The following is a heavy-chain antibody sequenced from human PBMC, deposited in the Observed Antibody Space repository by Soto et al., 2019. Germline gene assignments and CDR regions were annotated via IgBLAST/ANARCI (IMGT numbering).Heavy chain of an antibody. V-gene: IGHV3-33*08. CDR2: IRYDGSDE. D-gene: IGHD1-26*01. Sequence: QVQLVESGGGVVQPGGSLRLSCAASASIFKGHGMHWVRQAPGKGLEWVAIIRYDGSDEHYGDSVEGRFTISRDNSKNRLYLQMNSLRAEDTAVYYCARDGVGATTFFGFLDYWGQGTLVTVSS. CDR3: ARDGVGATTFFGFLDY. J-gene: IGHJ4*02. CDR1: ASIFKGHG.